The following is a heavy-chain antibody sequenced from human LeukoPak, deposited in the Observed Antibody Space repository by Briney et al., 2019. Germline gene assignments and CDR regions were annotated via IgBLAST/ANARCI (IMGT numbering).Heavy chain of an antibody. CDR3: ARTRSYYYGMDV. Sequence: ASVKVSCKASGYTFTSYDTNWVRQATGQGLEWMGWMNPNSGNTGYAQKFQGRVTMTRNTSISTAYMELSSLRSEDTAVYYCARTRSYYYGMDVWGQGTTVTVSS. D-gene: IGHD2-2*01. J-gene: IGHJ6*02. CDR1: GYTFTSYD. V-gene: IGHV1-8*01. CDR2: MNPNSGNT.